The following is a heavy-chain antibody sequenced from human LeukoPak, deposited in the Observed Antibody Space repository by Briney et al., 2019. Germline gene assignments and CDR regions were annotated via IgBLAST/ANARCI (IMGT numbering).Heavy chain of an antibody. V-gene: IGHV3-7*01. J-gene: IGHJ5*02. CDR2: IKPDGSEK. D-gene: IGHD2-2*02. CDR1: GFTFSTYW. Sequence: GGSLRLSCAASGFTFSTYWMTWVRQAPGKGLEWVAIIKPDGSEKYYVDSVKGRFTISRDNAENSLFLQMNSLRAEDTAVYYCARAPRGIVVVPAAIKTWFDPWGQGTLVTVSS. CDR3: ARAPRGIVVVPAAIKTWFDP.